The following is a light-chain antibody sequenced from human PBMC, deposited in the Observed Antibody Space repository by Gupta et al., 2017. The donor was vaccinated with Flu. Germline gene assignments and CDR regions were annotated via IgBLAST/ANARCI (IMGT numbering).Light chain of an antibody. J-gene: IGLJ1*01. CDR2: AVT. Sequence: QSALTQPPSASGSPGQSVTISCTGSSSDLGGYNYVSWYQHHPGKAPKLLIYAVTKRPSGVPDRFSGSKSGNTASLTVSGLQAGDEADYYCSSYAGSNNYVFGTGTKVTVL. CDR1: SSDLGGYNY. CDR3: SSYAGSNNYV. V-gene: IGLV2-8*01.